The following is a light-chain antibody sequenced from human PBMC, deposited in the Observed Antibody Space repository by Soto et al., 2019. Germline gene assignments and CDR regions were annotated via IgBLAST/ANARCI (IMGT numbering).Light chain of an antibody. CDR2: DAS. CDR3: QQYAIWPPYT. V-gene: IGKV3-15*01. CDR1: QNIRSS. J-gene: IGKJ2*01. Sequence: VVMTHTPAYHSRFFWYWCTQWFPSSQNIRSSLAWYQQRPGQAPRLLIYDASTRATGIPPRFSGGGSGTEFTVTISSLQSEDFAIYYCQQYAIWPPYTFGQGTKVDTK.